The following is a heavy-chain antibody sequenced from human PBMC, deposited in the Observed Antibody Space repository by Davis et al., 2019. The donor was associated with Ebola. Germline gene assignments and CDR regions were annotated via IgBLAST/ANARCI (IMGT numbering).Heavy chain of an antibody. J-gene: IGHJ4*02. D-gene: IGHD5-18*01. CDR3: ARERWIQLWSHFDY. CDR2: IIPIFGTA. V-gene: IGHV1-69*13. CDR1: GGTFSSYA. Sequence: SVKVSCKASGGTFSSYAISWVRQAPGQGLEWMGGIIPIFGTANYAQKFQGRVTITADESTSTAYMELSSVTAADTAVYYCARERWIQLWSHFDYWGQGTLVTVSS.